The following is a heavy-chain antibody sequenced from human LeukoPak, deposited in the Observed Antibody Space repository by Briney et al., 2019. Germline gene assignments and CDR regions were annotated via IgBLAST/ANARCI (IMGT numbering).Heavy chain of an antibody. Sequence: GGSLRLSCAAPGFTFSSYAMSWVRQAPGKGLEWVSAISGSGGSTYYAASVKARFTISRDNSKTTLYLQMNSLRAEDTAVYYCAKDRSDYTDNCGERTLVTVSS. CDR2: ISGSGGST. D-gene: IGHD3-3*01. J-gene: IGHJ4*02. V-gene: IGHV3-23*01. CDR1: GFTFSSYA. CDR3: AKDRSDYTDN.